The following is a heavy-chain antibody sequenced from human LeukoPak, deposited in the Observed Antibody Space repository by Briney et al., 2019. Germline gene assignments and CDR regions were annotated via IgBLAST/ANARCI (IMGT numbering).Heavy chain of an antibody. CDR3: ARSYNYDSYYFDY. CDR2: ISSTGGST. V-gene: IGHV3-64*01. D-gene: IGHD3-22*01. Sequence: GGSLRLSCAASGFTFSNYAVHWVRQAPGKGLEYVSVISSTGGSTYYANSVKGRFTISRDNSKNTLYLQMGRLRAEDMAVYYCARSYNYDSYYFDYWGQGTLVTVSS. J-gene: IGHJ4*02. CDR1: GFTFSNYA.